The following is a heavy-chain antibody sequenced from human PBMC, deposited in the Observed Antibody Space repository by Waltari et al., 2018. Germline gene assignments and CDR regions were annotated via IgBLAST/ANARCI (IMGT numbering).Heavy chain of an antibody. Sequence: QVQLVESGGGVVQPGRSLRLSCEASGFTFSSYGMHWVRQAPGKGLGWVAVISYDGSNKHYADSVKGRFTISRDNSKNTLYLQMNSLRAEDTAVYYCAKEIKGTGVLLWFGESNYYYGMDVWGQGP. J-gene: IGHJ6*02. V-gene: IGHV3-30*18. CDR1: GFTFSSYG. CDR3: AKEIKGTGVLLWFGESNYYYGMDV. D-gene: IGHD3-10*01. CDR2: ISYDGSNK.